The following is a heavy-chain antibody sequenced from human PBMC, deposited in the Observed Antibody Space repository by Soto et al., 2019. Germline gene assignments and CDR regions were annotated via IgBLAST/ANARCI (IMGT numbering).Heavy chain of an antibody. Sequence: PGGSLRLSCEVTGLTLRNYAMQWVRHAPGKGLGWVAVISHDGSRQYHTDSMRGRLTIYRDNSTTTLYMEINSQRTDHTAISYRAKATTAYTYGYFDFWGQGTVVTVSS. CDR2: ISHDGSRQ. CDR3: AKATTAYTYGYFDF. D-gene: IGHD5-18*01. J-gene: IGHJ4*02. CDR1: GLTLRNYA. V-gene: IGHV3-30*04.